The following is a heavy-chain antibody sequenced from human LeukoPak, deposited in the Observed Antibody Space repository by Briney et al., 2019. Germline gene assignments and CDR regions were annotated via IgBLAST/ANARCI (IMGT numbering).Heavy chain of an antibody. CDR1: GASISNSEFY. CDR3: ATIVGATWTRFDY. D-gene: IGHD1-26*01. V-gene: IGHV4-39*07. J-gene: IGHJ4*02. CDR2: IYSSGSP. Sequence: SETLSLTCTVSGASISNSEFYWGWIRQAPGKGLEWIGSIYSSGSPYYSPSFKSRATMSIDRSQNHFSLRLTSVTAADTAVYYCATIVGATWTRFDYWGQGTLVTVSS.